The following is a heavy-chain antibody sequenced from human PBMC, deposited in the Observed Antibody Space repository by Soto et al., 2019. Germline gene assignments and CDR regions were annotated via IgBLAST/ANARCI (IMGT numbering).Heavy chain of an antibody. J-gene: IGHJ5*02. V-gene: IGHV1-69*06. CDR3: ACGDIVVVPAAISWFDP. CDR1: GGTFSSYA. CDR2: IIPIFGTA. D-gene: IGHD2-2*01. Sequence: SVKVSCKASGGTFSSYAISWVRQAPGQGLEWMGGIIPIFGTANYAQKFQGRVTITADKSTSTAYMELSSLRSEDTAVYYCACGDIVVVPAAISWFDPWGRGTLVTVSS.